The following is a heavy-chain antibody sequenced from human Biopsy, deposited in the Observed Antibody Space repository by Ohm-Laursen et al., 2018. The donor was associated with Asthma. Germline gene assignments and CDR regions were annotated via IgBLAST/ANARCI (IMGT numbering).Heavy chain of an antibody. V-gene: IGHV1-3*04. J-gene: IGHJ3*01. CDR2: VNTDNGAT. CDR3: ARTYYDFLTGQVKDVFGV. CDR1: GYNFISFA. Sequence: ASVKVSCKASGYNFISFAIPWVRQAPGQRLAWMGWVNTDNGATKYSQKFQGRVTITRDTSASTAYMELRSLRSEDTATYYCARTYYDFLTGQVKDVFGVWGQGTMVTVSS. D-gene: IGHD3-9*01.